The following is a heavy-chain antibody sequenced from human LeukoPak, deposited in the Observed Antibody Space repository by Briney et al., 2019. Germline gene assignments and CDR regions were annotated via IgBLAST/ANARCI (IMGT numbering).Heavy chain of an antibody. J-gene: IGHJ4*02. V-gene: IGHV3-48*03. D-gene: IGHD3-22*01. CDR2: ISNSGSTI. Sequence: RGSPRLSSAPSRVTFSSYEVRPGSHSPQERVESASYISNSGSTIYYADSVKGRFTISRDNAKNSLYLQMTSCRAEDTAVYYCARDGKDYDSSGYHFDYWGQGTLVTVSS. CDR3: ARDGKDYDSSGYHFDY. CDR1: RVTFSSYEV.